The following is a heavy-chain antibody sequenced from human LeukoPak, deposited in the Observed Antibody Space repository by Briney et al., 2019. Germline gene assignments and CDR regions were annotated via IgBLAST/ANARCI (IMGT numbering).Heavy chain of an antibody. D-gene: IGHD6-19*01. J-gene: IGHJ3*02. CDR3: ARFRYSSGSPGAFDI. V-gene: IGHV1-18*01. CDR2: ISAYNGNT. CDR1: GYTFNSYG. Sequence: GASVKASCKASGYTFNSYGISWVRQAPGQGLEWMGWISAYNGNTNYAQKLQGRVTMTTDPSTSTAYMELRSLRSDDTAVYYCARFRYSSGSPGAFDIWGQGTMVTVSS.